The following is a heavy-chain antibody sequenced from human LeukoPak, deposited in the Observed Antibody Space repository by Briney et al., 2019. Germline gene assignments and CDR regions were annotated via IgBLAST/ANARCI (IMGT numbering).Heavy chain of an antibody. D-gene: IGHD6-19*01. CDR3: ARGRVAAV. CDR1: GYTFTSYG. J-gene: IGHJ4*02. Sequence: ASVKVSCKAPGYTFTSYGLSWVRHALGQGLERMGWIIAYNGNTNSAQNLQSRVTMTTDTSTSTAYMELRSLRSDDTAVYYCARGRVAAVWGQGTLVTVSS. V-gene: IGHV1-18*01. CDR2: IIAYNGNT.